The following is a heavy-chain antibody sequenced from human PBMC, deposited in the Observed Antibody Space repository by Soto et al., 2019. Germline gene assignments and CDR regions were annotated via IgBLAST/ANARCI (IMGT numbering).Heavy chain of an antibody. Sequence: TLSLTCSVSGGSISTVGHYWTWIRQPPGKGLERIGSIYHTGSTYYSKSLRSRLTMSVDTSKSQFSLRLSSVTAADTAVYYCARATGTLRSRNCDYWGQGSLVTVSS. CDR3: ARATGTLRSRNCDY. J-gene: IGHJ4*02. CDR2: IYHTGST. V-gene: IGHV4-31*03. CDR1: GGSISTVGHY. D-gene: IGHD1-1*01.